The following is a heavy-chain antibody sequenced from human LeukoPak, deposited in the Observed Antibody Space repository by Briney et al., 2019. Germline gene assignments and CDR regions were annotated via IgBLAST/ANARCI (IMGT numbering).Heavy chain of an antibody. CDR1: GFTFSSYS. D-gene: IGHD4-17*01. Sequence: GGSLRLSCAASGFTFSSYSMNWVRQAPGKGLEWVSSISSSSSYIYYADSVKGRFTISRDNAKNSLYLQMNSLRAEDTAVYYCARARATVTRISSFDIWGQGTMVTVSS. J-gene: IGHJ3*02. CDR3: ARARATVTRISSFDI. V-gene: IGHV3-21*01. CDR2: ISSSSSYI.